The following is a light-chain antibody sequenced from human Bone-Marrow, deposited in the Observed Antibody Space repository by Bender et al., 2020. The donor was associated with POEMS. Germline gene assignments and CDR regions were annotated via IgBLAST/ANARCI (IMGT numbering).Light chain of an antibody. CDR1: SSKFGSYP. CDR3: ATWDDSQNGWV. J-gene: IGLJ3*02. V-gene: IGLV1-44*01. CDR2: NNS. Sequence: QSVLTQPPSASGTPGQRVTISCSGSSSKFGSYPVNWYQQLPGAAPKLVIFNNSQRHSGVPDRFSGSNSGTSASLAISGLLSDDEADFYCATWDDSQNGWVFGGGTKLTVL.